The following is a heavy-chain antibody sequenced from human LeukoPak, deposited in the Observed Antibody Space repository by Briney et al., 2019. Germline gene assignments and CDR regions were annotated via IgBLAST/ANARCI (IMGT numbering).Heavy chain of an antibody. Sequence: GRSLRLSCAASGFTFSSYAMHWVRQAPGKGLEWVAVISYDGSNKYYADSVKGRFTISRDNSKNTLYLQMNSLRAEDTAVYYCAKDPWGLLGPMDCWGQGTLVTVSS. D-gene: IGHD3-10*01. CDR1: GFTFSSYA. CDR2: ISYDGSNK. J-gene: IGHJ4*02. V-gene: IGHV3-30*04. CDR3: AKDPWGLLGPMDC.